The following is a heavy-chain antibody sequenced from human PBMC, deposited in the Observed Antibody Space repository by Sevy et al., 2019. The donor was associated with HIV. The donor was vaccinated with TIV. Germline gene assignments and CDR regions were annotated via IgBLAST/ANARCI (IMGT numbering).Heavy chain of an antibody. V-gene: IGHV3-21*06. Sequence: GGSLRLSCAASGFSFSNYNMNWVRQAPGKGLEWVSSITGSSDYIYYADSVKGQFTISRDNAKNSLYLRMNSLKTEDTAVSYCAKWDADRRWYFDYWGQGILVTVSS. CDR1: GFSFSNYN. D-gene: IGHD1-26*01. CDR2: ITGSSDYI. J-gene: IGHJ4*02. CDR3: AKWDADRRWYFDY.